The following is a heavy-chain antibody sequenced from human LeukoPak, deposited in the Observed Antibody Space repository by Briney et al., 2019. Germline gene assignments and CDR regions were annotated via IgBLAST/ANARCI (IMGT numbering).Heavy chain of an antibody. D-gene: IGHD2-15*01. Sequence: GGSLRLSCAASGFTFSSYWMSWVRQAPGKGLEWVSAISAGGGNTYYADSVKGRFTISRDSSKNTLYLQMNSLRAEDTAVYHCASGGYCSGGSCYPFDYWGQGTLVTVSS. V-gene: IGHV3-23*01. J-gene: IGHJ4*02. CDR1: GFTFSSYW. CDR2: ISAGGGNT. CDR3: ASGGYCSGGSCYPFDY.